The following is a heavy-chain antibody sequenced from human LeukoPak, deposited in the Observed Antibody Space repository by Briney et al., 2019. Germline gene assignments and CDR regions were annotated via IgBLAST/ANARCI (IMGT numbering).Heavy chain of an antibody. V-gene: IGHV3-23*01. CDR2: ISGSRGST. Sequence: GGSLRLSCAASGFTFSSYAMSWVRQAPGKGLEWVSAISGSRGSTYYADSVKGRFTISRDNSKNTLYLQMNSLRAEDTTVYYCAKALYGGDCYWGQGTLVTVSS. J-gene: IGHJ4*02. CDR1: GFTFSSYA. D-gene: IGHD2-21*02. CDR3: AKALYGGDCY.